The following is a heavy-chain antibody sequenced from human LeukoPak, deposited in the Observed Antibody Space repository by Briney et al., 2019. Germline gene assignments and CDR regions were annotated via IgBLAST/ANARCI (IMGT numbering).Heavy chain of an antibody. V-gene: IGHV3-66*01. CDR1: GFIVSSNY. CDR2: IYSGGST. CDR3: ARVQVATYYYDSSGYEGAY. Sequence: GGSLRLSCAASGFIVSSNYMSWVRQAPGKGLEWVSVIYSGGSTYYADSVKGRFTISRDNSKNTLYLQMNSLRAEDTAVYYCARVQVATYYYDSSGYEGAYWGQGTLVTVSS. D-gene: IGHD3-22*01. J-gene: IGHJ4*02.